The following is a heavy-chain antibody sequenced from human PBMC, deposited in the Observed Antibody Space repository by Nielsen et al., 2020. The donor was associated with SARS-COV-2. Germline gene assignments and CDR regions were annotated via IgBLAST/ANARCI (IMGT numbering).Heavy chain of an antibody. Sequence: GGSLRLSCAASGFSFNNFGMHWVRQAPGKGLEWVAYISYEGSKQYYADSVKGRFTISRDNAKNSLYLQMNSLRAEDTALYYCAKDTAVGSYYYYMDVWGKGTTVTVSS. J-gene: IGHJ6*03. CDR1: GFSFNNFG. CDR3: AKDTAVGSYYYYMDV. D-gene: IGHD6-19*01. CDR2: ISYEGSKQ. V-gene: IGHV3-30*18.